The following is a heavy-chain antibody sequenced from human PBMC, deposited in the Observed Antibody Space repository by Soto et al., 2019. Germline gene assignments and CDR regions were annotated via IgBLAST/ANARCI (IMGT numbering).Heavy chain of an antibody. CDR3: ARHGGITIYRGVLTAFDI. CDR1: GGSISSYS. CDR2: LYYSGST. J-gene: IGHJ3*02. Sequence: SETLSLTCTVSGGSISSYSWSWIRQPPGKGLEWIGYLYYSGSTNYNPSLKSRVTISVDTSKNQFSLKLTSVTASDTAVYYCARHGGITIYRGVLTAFDIWGQGTMVTVSS. D-gene: IGHD3-10*01. V-gene: IGHV4-59*08.